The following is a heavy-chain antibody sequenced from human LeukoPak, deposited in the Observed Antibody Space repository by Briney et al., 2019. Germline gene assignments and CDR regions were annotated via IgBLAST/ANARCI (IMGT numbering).Heavy chain of an antibody. CDR2: ISSSGSTI. CDR1: GFTFSSYE. CDR3: ARSIVVVVAATRISWFDP. V-gene: IGHV3-48*03. J-gene: IGHJ5*02. D-gene: IGHD2-15*01. Sequence: PAGSLRLSCAASGFTFSSYEMNWVRQAPGKGLEWVSYISSSGSTIYHADSVKGRLTISRDNAKNSLYLQMNSLRAEDTAVYYCARSIVVVVAATRISWFDPWGQRTLVTVSS.